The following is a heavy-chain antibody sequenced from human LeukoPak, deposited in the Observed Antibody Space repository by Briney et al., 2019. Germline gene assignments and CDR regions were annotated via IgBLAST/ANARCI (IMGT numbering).Heavy chain of an antibody. V-gene: IGHV3-48*02. J-gene: IGHJ4*02. D-gene: IGHD3-3*01. CDR1: GFTFSSYS. CDR3: ARDRASFLDY. CDR2: IAGSTI. Sequence: GGSLRLSCAASGFTFSSYSMNWVRQAPGKGLQWVSYIAGSTIYYADSVKGRFTISRDNARNSLYLQMNSLRDDDTAVYYCARDRASFLDYWGQETLLTVSS.